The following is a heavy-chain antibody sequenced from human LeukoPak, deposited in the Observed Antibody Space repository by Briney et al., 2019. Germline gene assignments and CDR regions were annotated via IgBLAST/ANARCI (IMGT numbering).Heavy chain of an antibody. Sequence: SGGSLRLSCAASGFTFSSSGMHWVRQAPGKGLEWVAVISYDGGNEYYADSVKGRNTISRDNSKNTLFLQMNSLRAEDTAVYYCAKDRSGGHLAYYGMDVWGQGTTVTVSS. J-gene: IGHJ6*02. D-gene: IGHD3-10*01. V-gene: IGHV3-30*18. CDR1: GFTFSSSG. CDR3: AKDRSGGHLAYYGMDV. CDR2: ISYDGGNE.